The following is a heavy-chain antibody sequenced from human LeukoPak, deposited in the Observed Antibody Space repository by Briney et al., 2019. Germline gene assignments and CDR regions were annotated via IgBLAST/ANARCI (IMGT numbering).Heavy chain of an antibody. J-gene: IGHJ4*02. V-gene: IGHV3-73*01. CDR1: GFTFGDYA. CDR3: TRHDGWELA. Sequence: GGSLRLSCTASGFTFGDYAMSWVRQASGKGLEWVGRIRSKANSYATAYAASVKGRFTISRDDSKNTAYLQMNSLKTEDTAVYYCTRHDGWELAWGQGTLVTVSS. D-gene: IGHD1-26*01. CDR2: IRSKANSYAT.